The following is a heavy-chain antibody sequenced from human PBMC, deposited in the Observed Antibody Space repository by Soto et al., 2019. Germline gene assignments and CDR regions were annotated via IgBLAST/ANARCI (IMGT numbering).Heavy chain of an antibody. CDR1: GFTVSSNY. D-gene: IGHD5-18*01. Sequence: EVQLVESGGGLVQPGGSLRLSCAASGFTVSSNYMSWVRQAPGKGLEWVSVIYSGGSTYYADSVKGRFTISRDNSKNTLYLQMNSLRAEDTAVYYCARVGWDTAMVHYGMDVWGQGTTVTVSS. J-gene: IGHJ6*02. CDR2: IYSGGST. CDR3: ARVGWDTAMVHYGMDV. V-gene: IGHV3-66*01.